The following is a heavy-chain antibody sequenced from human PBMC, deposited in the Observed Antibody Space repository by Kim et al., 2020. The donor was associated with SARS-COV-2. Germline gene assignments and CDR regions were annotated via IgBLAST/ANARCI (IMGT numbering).Heavy chain of an antibody. J-gene: IGHJ3*02. V-gene: IGHV3-9*01. CDR1: GFTFDDYA. D-gene: IGHD3-22*01. Sequence: GGSLRLSCAASGFTFDDYAMHWVRQAPGKGLEWVSGISWNSGSIGYADSVKGRFTISRDNAKNSLYLQMNSLRAEDTALYYCAKDIVRWTMTYAFDIWGQGTMVTVSS. CDR2: ISWNSGSI. CDR3: AKDIVRWTMTYAFDI.